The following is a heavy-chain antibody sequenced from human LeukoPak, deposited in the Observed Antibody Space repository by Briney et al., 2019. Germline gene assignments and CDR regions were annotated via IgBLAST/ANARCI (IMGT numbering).Heavy chain of an antibody. D-gene: IGHD6-13*01. Sequence: GGSLRLSCGVSGFTFSDYWMNWVRQAPGKGLEWVASIKLDGREKSYVDSVKGRFTISRDNAKNSLYLQMSSVRAEDTAAYYCGRYGAAHGLYFDLWGQGTLVTVCS. CDR1: GFTFSDYW. J-gene: IGHJ4*01. V-gene: IGHV3-7*01. CDR2: IKLDGREK. CDR3: GRYGAAHGLYFDL.